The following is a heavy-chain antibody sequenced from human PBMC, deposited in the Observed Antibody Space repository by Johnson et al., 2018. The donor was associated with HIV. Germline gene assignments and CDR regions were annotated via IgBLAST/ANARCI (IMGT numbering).Heavy chain of an antibody. J-gene: IGHJ3*02. CDR1: GFTFDDHD. CDR2: MNWNGSST. Sequence: VQLVESGGGVVRPGGSLRLSCAASGFTFDDHDMSWVRQAPGKGLEWLSGMNWNGSSTGYTDFAKGRFTISRDNAKNSLYLKMHSLRAEDTAVYYCAKDHDYGDAFDIWGQGTMVTVSS. D-gene: IGHD4-17*01. CDR3: AKDHDYGDAFDI. V-gene: IGHV3-20*04.